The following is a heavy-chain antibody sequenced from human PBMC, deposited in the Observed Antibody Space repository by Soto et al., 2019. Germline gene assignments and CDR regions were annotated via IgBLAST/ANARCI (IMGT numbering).Heavy chain of an antibody. J-gene: IGHJ4*02. V-gene: IGHV4-39*07. CDR3: ARAIVVGTTYYFEY. CDR1: GHSISSSNYY. D-gene: IGHD1-26*01. Sequence: SETLSLTCTVSGHSISSSNYYWGWIRQPPGKGLEWIGSIFYSGFTYYNPSLKSRVTISVDRSKTQFSLKLSSVTAADTAVYYCARAIVVGTTYYFEYWGQGTRVTVSS. CDR2: IFYSGFT.